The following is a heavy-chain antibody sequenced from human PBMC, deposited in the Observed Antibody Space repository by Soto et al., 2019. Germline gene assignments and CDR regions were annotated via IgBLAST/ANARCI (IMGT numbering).Heavy chain of an antibody. CDR2: INHSGIT. V-gene: IGHV4-34*01. CDR1: GGSFSGYY. D-gene: IGHD5-18*01. Sequence: SGTLSLTCAFYGGSFSGYYWSWIRQPPGKGLEWMGEINHSGITNYNPSLKSRVTISVDTSKNQFSLKLSSVTAADTAVYYCARVTQLWLLDYWGQGTLVTVSS. J-gene: IGHJ4*02. CDR3: ARVTQLWLLDY.